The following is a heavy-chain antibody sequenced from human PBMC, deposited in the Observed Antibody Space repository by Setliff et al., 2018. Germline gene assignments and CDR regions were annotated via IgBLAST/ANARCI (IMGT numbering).Heavy chain of an antibody. CDR2: IYTSGST. CDR1: GGSISGGSYY. J-gene: IGHJ4*02. Sequence: PSETLSLTCTVSGGSISGGSYYWSWIRQPAGKGLEWIGRIYTSGSTNYNPSLKSRVTISVDTSKNQFPLKLSSVTAADTAVYYCARHRAVAGAYYFDFWGQGTLVTVSS. D-gene: IGHD6-19*01. V-gene: IGHV4-61*02. CDR3: ARHRAVAGAYYFDF.